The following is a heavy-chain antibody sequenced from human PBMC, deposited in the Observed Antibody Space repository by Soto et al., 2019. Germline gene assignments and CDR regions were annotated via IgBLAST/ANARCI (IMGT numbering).Heavy chain of an antibody. D-gene: IGHD3-3*01. CDR2: IYPGDSDT. V-gene: IGHV5-51*01. CDR1: GYIFTSYW. Sequence: GESLKISCKGSGYIFTSYWIGWVRQMPGKGLEWMGIIYPGDSDTRYSPSVQGQVTISTDKSISTAYLQWSSLKASDTAIYYCARHDDFWSGYYSHMDVWGKGTTVTVSS. J-gene: IGHJ6*03. CDR3: ARHDDFWSGYYSHMDV.